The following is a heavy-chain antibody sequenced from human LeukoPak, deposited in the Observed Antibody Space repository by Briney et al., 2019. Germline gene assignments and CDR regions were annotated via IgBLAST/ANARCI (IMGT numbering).Heavy chain of an antibody. D-gene: IGHD5-24*01. Sequence: GGSLRLSCSASGFKFPDSAMHWVRQPPGKGLEWIALITLGATDTYYADSVRGRFTVSRDDSSSTLYLQMNSLRSEDTALYFCAKDVSFRRGHNFDASDVWGLGTMVIVSS. CDR3: AKDVSFRRGHNFDASDV. CDR1: GFKFPDSA. V-gene: IGHV3-43*01. J-gene: IGHJ3*01. CDR2: ITLGATDT.